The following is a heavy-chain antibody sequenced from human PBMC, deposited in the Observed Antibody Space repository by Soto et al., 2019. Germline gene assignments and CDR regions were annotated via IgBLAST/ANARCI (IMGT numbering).Heavy chain of an antibody. CDR1: GFTFSSYG. CDR2: ISYDGSNK. J-gene: IGHJ6*02. CDR3: AKEWGYRKTYYYDSSGYYYSDYYYGMDV. D-gene: IGHD3-22*01. V-gene: IGHV3-30*18. Sequence: GGSLRLSCAASGFTFSSYGMHWVRQAPGKGLEWVAVISYDGSNKYYADSVKGRFTISRDNSKNTLYLQMNSLRAEDTAVYYCAKEWGYRKTYYYDSSGYYYSDYYYGMDVWGQGTTVTVSS.